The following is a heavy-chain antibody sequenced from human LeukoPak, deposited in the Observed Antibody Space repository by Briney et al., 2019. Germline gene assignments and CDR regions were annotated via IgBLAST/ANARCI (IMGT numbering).Heavy chain of an antibody. D-gene: IGHD3-16*01. CDR1: GVSISSYY. J-gene: IGHJ5*02. CDR2: IYYSGST. Sequence: SETLSLTCTVSGVSISSYYWSWIRQPPGKGLEWIGYIYYSGSTNYNPSLKSRVTISVDTSKNQFSLKLSSVTAADTAVYYCARHYGPWGQGTLVTVSS. CDR3: ARHYGP. V-gene: IGHV4-59*01.